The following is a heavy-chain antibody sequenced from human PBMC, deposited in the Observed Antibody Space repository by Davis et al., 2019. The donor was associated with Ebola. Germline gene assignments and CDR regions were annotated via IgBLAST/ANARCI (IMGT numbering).Heavy chain of an antibody. CDR1: GFTFSGSA. CDR2: IRSRPNTYAR. J-gene: IGHJ4*02. Sequence: GGSLRLSCAASGFTFSGSAMLWVRQASGKGLEWVGHIRSRPNTYARTYTASVKGNFTISRDDSKNTAYLQMNSLRAEDTAVYYCARRVDYWGQGTLVTVSS. CDR3: ARRVDY. V-gene: IGHV3-73*01.